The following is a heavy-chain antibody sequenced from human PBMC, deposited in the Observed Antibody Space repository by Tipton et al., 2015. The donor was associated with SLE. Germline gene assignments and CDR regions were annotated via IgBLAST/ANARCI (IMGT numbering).Heavy chain of an antibody. CDR2: IYYSGST. J-gene: IGHJ2*01. CDR3: ARDPAGGAYFDL. CDR1: GGSISSGSYY. V-gene: IGHV4-61*01. Sequence: TLSLTCTVSGGSISSGSYYWSWIRQPPGKGLEWIGYIYYSGSTNYNPSLKSRVTISVDTSKNQFSLKLSSVTAADTAVYYCARDPAGGAYFDLWGRGTLVTVSS. D-gene: IGHD3-16*01.